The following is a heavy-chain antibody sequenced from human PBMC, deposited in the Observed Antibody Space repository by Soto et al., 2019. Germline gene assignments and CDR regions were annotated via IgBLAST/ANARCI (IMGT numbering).Heavy chain of an antibody. V-gene: IGHV1-69*06. CDR3: ASERYSSGWYFDY. D-gene: IGHD6-19*01. CDR1: GGTFSSYA. Sequence: SVKVSCKASGGTFSSYAISWVRQAPGQGLEWMGGVIPIFGTANYAQKFQGRVTITAYKSTSTAYMELSSLRSEDTAVYYCASERYSSGWYFDYWGQGTLVTVSS. J-gene: IGHJ4*02. CDR2: VIPIFGTA.